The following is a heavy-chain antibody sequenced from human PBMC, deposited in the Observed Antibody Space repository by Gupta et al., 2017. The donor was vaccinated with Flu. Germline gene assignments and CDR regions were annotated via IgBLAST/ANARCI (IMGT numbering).Heavy chain of an antibody. CDR3: ARETDGFDY. CDR1: GFSFSAYS. J-gene: IGHJ4*02. V-gene: IGHV3-21*01. Sequence: EVQLVESGGGLVKPGGSLRLSCGASGFSFSAYSMTWVRQAPGKGLEWVSSISSSSNYIYYADSVKGRFTISRDNAKNSLYLEMNSLRAEDTAVYYCARETDGFDYWGQGTLVTVSS. CDR2: ISSSSNYI.